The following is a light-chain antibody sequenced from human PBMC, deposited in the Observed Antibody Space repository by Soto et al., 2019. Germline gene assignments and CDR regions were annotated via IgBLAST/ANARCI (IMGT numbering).Light chain of an antibody. J-gene: IGKJ1*01. CDR3: QQYNSYPWT. CDR2: DAS. CDR1: QNVNRW. Sequence: DIQMTQSPSTLSASVGDRVTITCRASQNVNRWLAWYQQKPGKAPNLLIYDASTLQSGVPSRFSGSGSGTEFTLTISSLQPDDFATYYCQQYNSYPWTFGQGTKVDIK. V-gene: IGKV1-5*01.